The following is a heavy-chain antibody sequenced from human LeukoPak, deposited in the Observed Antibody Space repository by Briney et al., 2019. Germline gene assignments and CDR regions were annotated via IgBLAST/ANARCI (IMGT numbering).Heavy chain of an antibody. V-gene: IGHV4-34*01. Sequence: SETLSLTCAVYGGSFSGYYWTWIRQPPGKGLEWLGEINHSGTTNYNPSLKSRVIISVDTSKNQFSLKLSSVTAADTAVYYCARSPTNYSSGWYYFDYWGQGTLVTVSS. CDR2: INHSGTT. J-gene: IGHJ4*02. D-gene: IGHD6-19*01. CDR1: GGSFSGYY. CDR3: ARSPTNYSSGWYYFDY.